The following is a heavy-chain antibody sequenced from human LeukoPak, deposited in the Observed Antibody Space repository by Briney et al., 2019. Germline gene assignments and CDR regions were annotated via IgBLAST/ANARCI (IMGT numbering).Heavy chain of an antibody. CDR3: ARVGTDGDYKGYFDY. CDR1: GYTFTSYG. Sequence: ASVKVSCKASGYTFTSYGISWVRQAPGQGLEWMGWISAYNGNTNYAQKLQGRVTMTTDTSTSTAYMELRSLRSDDTAVYYCARVGTDGDYKGYFDYWGQRTLVTVSS. CDR2: ISAYNGNT. J-gene: IGHJ4*02. V-gene: IGHV1-18*01. D-gene: IGHD4-17*01.